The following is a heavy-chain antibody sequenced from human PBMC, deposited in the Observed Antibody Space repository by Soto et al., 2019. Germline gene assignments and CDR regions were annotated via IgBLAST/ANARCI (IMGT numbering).Heavy chain of an antibody. CDR3: ARGNEPGKVVPAFDP. Sequence: GGSLRLSCAASGFTFSSYSMNWVRQAPGKGLEWVSSISSSSSYIYYADSVKGRFTISRDNAKNSLYLQMNSLRAEDTAVYYCARGNEPGKVVPAFDPWGQGTLVTVSS. J-gene: IGHJ5*02. CDR2: ISSSSSYI. V-gene: IGHV3-21*01. CDR1: GFTFSSYS. D-gene: IGHD2-2*01.